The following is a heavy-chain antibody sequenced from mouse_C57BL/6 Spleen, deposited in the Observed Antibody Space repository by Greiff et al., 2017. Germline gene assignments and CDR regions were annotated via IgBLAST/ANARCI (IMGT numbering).Heavy chain of an antibody. CDR1: GFTFSDYG. CDR3: ARRVVPYWYFDV. CDR2: ISSGSSTI. J-gene: IGHJ1*03. Sequence: EVKLVESGGGLVKPGGSLKLSCAASGFTFSDYGMHWVRQAPEKGLEWVAYISSGSSTIYYADTVKGRFTISRDNAKNTLFLQMTSLRSEDTAMYYCARRVVPYWYFDVWGTGTTVTVSS. D-gene: IGHD1-1*01. V-gene: IGHV5-17*01.